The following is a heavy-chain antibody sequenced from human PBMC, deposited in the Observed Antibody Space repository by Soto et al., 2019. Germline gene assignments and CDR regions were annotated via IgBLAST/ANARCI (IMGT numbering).Heavy chain of an antibody. D-gene: IGHD6-19*01. CDR3: AKDMVVRRSNGWGTFDP. CDR2: ISGSGGNT. V-gene: IGHV3-23*01. J-gene: IGHJ5*02. Sequence: EVHLLESGGGLVQPGGSLRLSCAASGFTFSSYAMSWVRQAPGKGLEWVSAISGSGGNTYYADSVKGRFTISRDNSKNTLYLQMNSLRAEDTAVYYCAKDMVVRRSNGWGTFDPWGQGTLVTVSS. CDR1: GFTFSSYA.